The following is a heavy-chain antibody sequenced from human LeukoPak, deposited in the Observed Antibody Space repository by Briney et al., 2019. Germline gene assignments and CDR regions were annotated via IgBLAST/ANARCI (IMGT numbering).Heavy chain of an antibody. CDR2: IYYSGST. J-gene: IGHJ5*02. CDR3: ARSEDCGSSSCYWFDP. V-gene: IGHV4-59*12. CDR1: GGSISSYY. D-gene: IGHD2-2*01. Sequence: SETLSLTCTVSGGSISSYYWSWIRQPPGKGLEWIGYIYYSGSTNYNPSLKSRVTISVDTSKNQFSLKLSSVTAADTAMYYCARSEDCGSSSCYWFDPWGQGTLVTVSS.